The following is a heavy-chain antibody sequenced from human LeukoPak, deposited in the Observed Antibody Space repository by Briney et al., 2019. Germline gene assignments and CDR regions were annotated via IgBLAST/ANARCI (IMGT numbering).Heavy chain of an antibody. J-gene: IGHJ6*02. Sequence: GSLRLSCAASGFTFSNYGMHWVRQAPGKGLEWVAVISYDGSNRYYGDSVKGRFTISRDNSKNTLNLQMNSLRAEDTAVYYCAKVVGDGTYYYYGVDVWGQGTTVTVSS. CDR3: AKVVGDGTYYYYGVDV. CDR1: GFTFSNYG. V-gene: IGHV3-30*18. D-gene: IGHD3-16*01. CDR2: ISYDGSNR.